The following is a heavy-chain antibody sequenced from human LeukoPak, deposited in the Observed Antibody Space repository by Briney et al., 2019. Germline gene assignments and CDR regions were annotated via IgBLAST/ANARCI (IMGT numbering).Heavy chain of an antibody. CDR3: AREGRLFDILTGYYKQVGAFDI. J-gene: IGHJ3*02. Sequence: GGSLRLSCAASGFTFSDYYMSWIRQAPGEGLEWVSYISSSGSTIYYADSVKGRFTISRDNAKNSLYLQMNSLRAEDTAVYYCAREGRLFDILTGYYKQVGAFDIWGQGTMVTVSS. CDR1: GFTFSDYY. V-gene: IGHV3-11*04. D-gene: IGHD3-9*01. CDR2: ISSSGSTI.